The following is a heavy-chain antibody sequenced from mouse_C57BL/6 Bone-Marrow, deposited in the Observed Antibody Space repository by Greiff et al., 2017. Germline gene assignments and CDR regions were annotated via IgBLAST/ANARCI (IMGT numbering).Heavy chain of an antibody. J-gene: IGHJ3*01. V-gene: IGHV1-4*01. CDR2: INPSSGYT. Sequence: VKLQESGAELARPGASVKMSCKASGYTFTSYTLHWVKQRPGQGLEWIGYINPSSGYTKYNQKFKDTATLTADKSSSTAYMQLSSLTSEDSAVYYCARTRFAYWGQGTLVTVSA. CDR1: GYTFTSYT. CDR3: ARTRFAY.